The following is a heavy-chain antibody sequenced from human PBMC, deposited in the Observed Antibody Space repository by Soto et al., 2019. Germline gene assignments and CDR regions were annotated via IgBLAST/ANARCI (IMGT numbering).Heavy chain of an antibody. Sequence: GGSLRLSCAASGFTFSSYGMHWVRQAPGKGLEWVAVIWYDGSNKYYADSVKGRFTISRDNSKNTLYLQMNSLRAEDTAVYYCARAGYCSGGSCYYDSSGYYDAFDIWGQGTMVTVSS. J-gene: IGHJ3*02. V-gene: IGHV3-33*01. CDR1: GFTFSSYG. D-gene: IGHD2-15*01. CDR2: IWYDGSNK. CDR3: ARAGYCSGGSCYYDSSGYYDAFDI.